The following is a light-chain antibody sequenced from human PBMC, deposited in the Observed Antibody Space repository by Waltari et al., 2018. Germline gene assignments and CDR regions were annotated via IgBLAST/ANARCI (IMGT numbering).Light chain of an antibody. CDR1: SGHTSYA. CDR2: VNSDGGH. V-gene: IGLV4-69*01. J-gene: IGLJ2*01. CDR3: QTWDTEIVV. Sequence: QLVVTQSPSASASLGASVKLTRTLGSGHTSYALAWPQQQSEKGPRFLMRVNSDGGHTKGDGIPDRFSGSSSGAERYLTISSVQSEDEADYYCQTWDTEIVVFGGGTKVTVL.